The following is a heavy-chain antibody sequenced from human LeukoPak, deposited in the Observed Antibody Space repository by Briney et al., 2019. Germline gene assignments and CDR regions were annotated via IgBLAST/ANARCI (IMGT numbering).Heavy chain of an antibody. CDR3: AREAVTIFGLVRTQTTKTPHRFDP. Sequence: SVKVSCKASGGTFSSYAISWVRQAPGQGLEWMGGIIPIFGTPNYAQKFQGRVTITADTSTSTAYMELSGLTSEDTAMYYCAREAVTIFGLVRTQTTKTPHRFDPWGQGTLVTVSS. CDR2: IIPIFGTP. V-gene: IGHV1-69*06. CDR1: GGTFSSYA. J-gene: IGHJ5*02. D-gene: IGHD3-3*01.